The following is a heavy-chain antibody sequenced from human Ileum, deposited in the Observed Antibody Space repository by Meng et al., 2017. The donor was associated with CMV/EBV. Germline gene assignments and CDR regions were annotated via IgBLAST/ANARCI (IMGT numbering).Heavy chain of an antibody. J-gene: IGHJ5*02. Sequence: QWQWQEPGPGLVKPSETLSLTGSVSGGSINSFYWSWIRQPAGKGLEWIGRIYSSGIINYNPSLKSRVTVSVDTSKNQFSLKVNSVTAADTAVYYCARLQAWDWFDPWGQGTLVTVSS. CDR1: GGSINSFY. CDR2: IYSSGII. D-gene: IGHD4-11*01. CDR3: ARLQAWDWFDP. V-gene: IGHV4-4*07.